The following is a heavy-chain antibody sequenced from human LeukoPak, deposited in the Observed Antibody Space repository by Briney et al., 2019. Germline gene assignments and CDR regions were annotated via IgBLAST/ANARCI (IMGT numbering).Heavy chain of an antibody. CDR1: GFTVSSNY. J-gene: IGHJ4*02. V-gene: IGHV3-53*01. CDR2: IYSGGST. CDR3: ARAGYSSSWYWDY. D-gene: IGHD6-13*01. Sequence: PGGSLRLSCAVSGFTVSSNYMSWVRQAPGKGLEWVSVIYSGGSTYYADSVKGRFTISRDNSKNTLYLQMNSLRAEDTAVYYCARAGYSSSWYWDYWGQGTLVIVSS.